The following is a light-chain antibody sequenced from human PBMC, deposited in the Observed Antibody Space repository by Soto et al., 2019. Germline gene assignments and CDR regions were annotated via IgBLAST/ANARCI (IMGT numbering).Light chain of an antibody. CDR1: QSVSSN. CDR2: GAS. Sequence: EIVMTQSPATLSVSPGERATLSCRASQSVSSNLAWYQQKPGQAPRLLIYGASTSATGIPARFSGSGSGTEFTLTISSLQSEDFAVDYCQQYNNWPPSITLGQGTRLEIK. CDR3: QQYNNWPPSIT. V-gene: IGKV3-15*01. J-gene: IGKJ5*01.